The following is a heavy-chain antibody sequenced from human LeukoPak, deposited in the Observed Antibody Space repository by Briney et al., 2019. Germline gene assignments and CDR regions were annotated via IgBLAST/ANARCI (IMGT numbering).Heavy chain of an antibody. CDR2: INSDGSST. Sequence: GGSLRLSCAASGFTFSSYWMHWVRQAPGKGLVWVSRINSDGSSTSYADSVKGRFTISRDNSKNTLDLQMNSLRAEDTAVYFCARGNWNYYYGMDVWGQGTTVTVSS. CDR3: ARGNWNYYYGMDV. V-gene: IGHV3-74*01. D-gene: IGHD3-3*01. CDR1: GFTFSSYW. J-gene: IGHJ6*02.